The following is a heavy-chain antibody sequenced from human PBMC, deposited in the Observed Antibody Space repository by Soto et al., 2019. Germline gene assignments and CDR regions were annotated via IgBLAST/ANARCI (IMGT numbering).Heavy chain of an antibody. CDR2: VSAYNGNT. D-gene: IGHD1-1*01. Sequence: ASVKVSCKASGYTFTSHGISWVRQAPGQGLEWMGWVSAYNGNTKYAQNVQGRVTMTTDRSTTTAYLELRSLTSDDTAVYYCARAGGTQLFDYWGQGXLVTVSS. CDR1: GYTFTSHG. V-gene: IGHV1-18*04. CDR3: ARAGGTQLFDY. J-gene: IGHJ4*02.